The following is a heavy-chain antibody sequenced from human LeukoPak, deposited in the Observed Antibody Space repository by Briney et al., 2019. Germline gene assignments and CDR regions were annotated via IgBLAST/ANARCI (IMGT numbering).Heavy chain of an antibody. CDR2: IYYSGSA. CDR3: ARFAAAAYYFDY. CDR1: GGSISIYH. J-gene: IGHJ4*02. V-gene: IGHV4-59*01. D-gene: IGHD6-13*01. Sequence: SETLSLTCTVSGGSISIYHWSWIRQPPGKGLEWIGYIYYSGSANYNPSLKSRVTISVDTSKNQFSLKVTSVTAADTAVYYCARFAAAAYYFDYWGQGTLVTVSS.